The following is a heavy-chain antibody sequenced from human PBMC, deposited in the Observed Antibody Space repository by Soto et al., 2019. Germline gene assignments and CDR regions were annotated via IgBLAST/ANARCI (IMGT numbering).Heavy chain of an antibody. CDR3: ARPNKKVYSDLDT. CDR2: MSPDGGDT. D-gene: IGHD3-10*02. J-gene: IGHJ3*02. CDR1: GFTFTSHW. V-gene: IGHV3-74*02. Sequence: EVQLVESGGGLVQPGGSLRLSCAASGFTFTSHWLHWVRQAPGEGLEWVSRMSPDGGDTKFADYVKGRFTISRDNAKSTPYLDINRMRAEQRSVYYCARPNKKVYSDLDTWGQGTMFTVSS.